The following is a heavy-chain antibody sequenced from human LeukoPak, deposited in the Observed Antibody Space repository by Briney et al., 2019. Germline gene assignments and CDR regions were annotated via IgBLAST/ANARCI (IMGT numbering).Heavy chain of an antibody. CDR1: GFTFDDYG. CDR3: ARVPPTTGYYDSSGYYYFDY. CDR2: INWSGGST. Sequence: GGSLRLSCAASGFTFDDYGMSWVRQAPGKGLEWVSGINWSGGSTGYADSVKGRFNISRDNAKNSLYLQMNSLRAEDTALHYCARVPPTTGYYDSSGYYYFDYWGQGTLVTVSS. D-gene: IGHD3-22*01. J-gene: IGHJ4*02. V-gene: IGHV3-20*04.